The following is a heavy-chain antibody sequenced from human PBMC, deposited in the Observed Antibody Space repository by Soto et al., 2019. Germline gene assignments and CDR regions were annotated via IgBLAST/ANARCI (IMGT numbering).Heavy chain of an antibody. J-gene: IGHJ4*02. CDR2: ISLKSGRI. CDR3: VKDMKGSCFYAPFDY. V-gene: IGHV3-9*01. Sequence: PGGSLRLSCAASGFSFDDYAMHWVRQAPGKGLEWVSGISLKSGRIVYADSVKGRFTVSRDNAKKSLYLQMNSLRSEDTAFYYCVKDMKGSCFYAPFDYWGQGTLVTVSS. CDR1: GFSFDDYA. D-gene: IGHD3-16*01.